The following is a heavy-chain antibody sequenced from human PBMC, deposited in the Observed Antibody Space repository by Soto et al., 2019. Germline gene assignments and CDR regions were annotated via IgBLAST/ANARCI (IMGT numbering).Heavy chain of an antibody. J-gene: IGHJ3*01. D-gene: IGHD2-8*01. CDR3: AIGGYRTTGVCPHDFFDC. CDR2: ISYDGSNE. V-gene: IGHV3-30*03. CDR1: GFTFMSYG. Sequence: QVQLVESGGGVVQPGRSLRLSCAASGFTFMSYGMHWVRQAPGKGLEWVAFISYDGSNEYYADSVKGRLTISRDNSRNTLFLQMNSLSAEDTAVYYCAIGGYRTTGVCPHDFFDCWGQGTTVTVSS.